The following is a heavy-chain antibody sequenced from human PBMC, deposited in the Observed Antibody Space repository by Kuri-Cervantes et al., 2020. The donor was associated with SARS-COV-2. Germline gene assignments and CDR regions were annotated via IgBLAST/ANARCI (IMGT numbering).Heavy chain of an antibody. CDR2: ISYDGSNK. CDR3: ARDGVSLKGYYYYYMDV. J-gene: IGHJ6*03. CDR1: GFTFSSYA. Sequence: GESLKISCAASGFTFSSYAMHWVRQAPGKGLEWVAVISYDGSNKYYADSVKGRFTISRDNSKNTLYLQMNSLRAEDTAVYYCARDGVSLKGYYYYYMDVWGKGTTVTVSS. V-gene: IGHV3-30-3*01. D-gene: IGHD2-15*01.